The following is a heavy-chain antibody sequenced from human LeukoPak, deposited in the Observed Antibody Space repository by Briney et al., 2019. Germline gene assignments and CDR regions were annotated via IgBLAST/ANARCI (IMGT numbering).Heavy chain of an antibody. CDR2: ISAYNGDT. CDR3: ARDYGSSSGFLSGLYYYYMDV. Sequence: SVKVSCKASGYTFTSYGITWVRQTPGQGLEWMGWISAYNGDTNYAQKLQGRVTMTRDTSTSTVYMELSSLRSEDTAVYYCARDYGSSSGFLSGLYYYYMDVWGKGTTVTISS. CDR1: GYTFTSYG. V-gene: IGHV1-18*01. D-gene: IGHD6-13*01. J-gene: IGHJ6*03.